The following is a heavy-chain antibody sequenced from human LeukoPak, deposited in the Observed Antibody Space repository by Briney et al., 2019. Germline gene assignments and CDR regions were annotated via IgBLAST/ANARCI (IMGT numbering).Heavy chain of an antibody. J-gene: IGHJ4*02. CDR3: AGGLLGYCSGGSCYRFDY. CDR1: GYTFTTYG. CDR2: ISAYNGNT. Sequence: ASVKVSCKASGYTFTTYGMIWVRQAPGQGLEWMGWISAYNGNTNYAQKLQGRVTMTTDTSTSTAYMELRSLRSDDTAVYYCAGGLLGYCSGGSCYRFDYWGQGTLVTVSS. V-gene: IGHV1-18*01. D-gene: IGHD2-15*01.